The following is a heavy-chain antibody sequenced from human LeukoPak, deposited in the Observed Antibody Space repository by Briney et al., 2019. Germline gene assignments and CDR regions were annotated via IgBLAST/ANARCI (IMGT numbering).Heavy chain of an antibody. Sequence: GGSLRLSCAASGFIFSSYRMSWVRQAPGKGLEWVANIKEDGSEKYYVDSVKGRFTNSRDNAKNSLYLQMNSLRAEDTAVYYCAREYSSGWYYFDYWGQGTLVTVSS. D-gene: IGHD6-19*01. CDR3: AREYSSGWYYFDY. J-gene: IGHJ4*02. CDR1: GFIFSSYR. V-gene: IGHV3-7*03. CDR2: IKEDGSEK.